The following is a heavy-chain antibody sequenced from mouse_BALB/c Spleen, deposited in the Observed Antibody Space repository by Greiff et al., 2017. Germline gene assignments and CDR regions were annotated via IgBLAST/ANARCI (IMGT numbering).Heavy chain of an antibody. Sequence: EVQLQQSGPELVKPGASVKISCKASGYTFTDYNMHWVKQSHGKSLEWIGYIYPYNGGTGYNQKFKSKATLTVDNSSSTAYMELRSLTSEDSAVYYCALYGKDWYFDVWGAGTTVTVSS. CDR2: IYPYNGGT. CDR3: ALYGKDWYFDV. J-gene: IGHJ1*01. CDR1: GYTFTDYN. D-gene: IGHD2-1*01. V-gene: IGHV1S29*02.